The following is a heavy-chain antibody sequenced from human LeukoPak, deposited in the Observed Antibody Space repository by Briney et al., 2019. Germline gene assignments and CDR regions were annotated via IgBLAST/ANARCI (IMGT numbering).Heavy chain of an antibody. Sequence: GGSLRLSCAASGFTFSSCAMHWVRQAPGKGLEWVAVISYDGSNKYYADSVKGRFTISRDNSKNTLYLQMNSLRAEDTAVYYCARDRAVAGIRDFDYWGQGTLVTVSS. D-gene: IGHD6-19*01. CDR3: ARDRAVAGIRDFDY. CDR1: GFTFSSCA. V-gene: IGHV3-30-3*01. J-gene: IGHJ4*02. CDR2: ISYDGSNK.